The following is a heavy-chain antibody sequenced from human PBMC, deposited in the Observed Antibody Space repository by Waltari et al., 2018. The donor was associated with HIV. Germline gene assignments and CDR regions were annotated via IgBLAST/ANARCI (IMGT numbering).Heavy chain of an antibody. CDR2: INHSGRT. V-gene: IGHV4-34*02. CDR3: ARGQYGPGSREDY. Sequence: QVSLQQWATGLLKPSETVSLTCAVQGGSPSTYYWSWIRHPPGKGIEWIAEINHSGRTNYNPSLKSRLTISGDTSNTQFSVKLTSVTAADTAVYFCARGQYGPGSREDYCGQGTLVTVAS. D-gene: IGHD3-10*01. J-gene: IGHJ4*02. CDR1: GGSPSTYY.